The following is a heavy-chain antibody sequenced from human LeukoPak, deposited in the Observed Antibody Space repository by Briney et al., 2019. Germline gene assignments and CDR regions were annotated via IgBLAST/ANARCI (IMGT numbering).Heavy chain of an antibody. CDR3: ARGDRITMIVVVNKNWFDP. Sequence: ASVKVSCKASGYTFTSYYMHWVRQAPGQGLEWMGIINPSGGSTSYAQKFQGRVTMTRDTSTSTVYMELGSLRSEDTAVYYCARGDRITMIVVVNKNWFDPWGQGTLVTVSS. J-gene: IGHJ5*02. CDR1: GYTFTSYY. D-gene: IGHD3-22*01. V-gene: IGHV1-46*01. CDR2: INPSGGST.